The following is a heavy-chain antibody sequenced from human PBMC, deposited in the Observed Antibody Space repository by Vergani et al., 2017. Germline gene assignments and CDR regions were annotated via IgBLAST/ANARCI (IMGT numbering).Heavy chain of an antibody. Sequence: EVQLVESGGGLVKPGGSLRLSCAASGFTFSSYSMNWVRQAPGKGLEWVSSISSSSSYIYYADSVKGRFTISRDNAKNSLYLQMNSLRAEDTAVYYCARDLCYYDSSGYYSGFFDYWGQRTLVTVCS. CDR1: GFTFSSYS. CDR3: ARDLCYYDSSGYYSGFFDY. CDR2: ISSSSSYI. J-gene: IGHJ4*02. D-gene: IGHD3-22*01. V-gene: IGHV3-21*01.